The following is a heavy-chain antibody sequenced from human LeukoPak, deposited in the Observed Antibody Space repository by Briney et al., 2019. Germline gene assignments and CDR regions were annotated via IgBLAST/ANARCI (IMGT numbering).Heavy chain of an antibody. CDR1: AFTFNRYA. V-gene: IGHV3-23*01. CDR2: ITGSGGST. D-gene: IGHD3-3*01. Sequence: GGSLRLSCAASAFTFNRYAMTWVRQAPGKGLEWVSSITGSGGSTYYADSVKGRFTISRDNSKNTLYLQMSSLRAEDTAVYYCAKDKGDFWSGHHYWGQGTLVTVSS. J-gene: IGHJ4*02. CDR3: AKDKGDFWSGHHY.